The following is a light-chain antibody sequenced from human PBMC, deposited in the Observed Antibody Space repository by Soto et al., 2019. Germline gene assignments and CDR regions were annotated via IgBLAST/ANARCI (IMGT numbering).Light chain of an antibody. V-gene: IGKV3-15*01. CDR1: QSITGN. Sequence: EIVMTQSPATLSVSPGERATLSCRASQSITGNLNWYQQKPGQAPRLLIYDASTRATGIPARFSGSGSGTEFTLTISSLQSEDFAVYYGQQYNNWSVTFGGGTKVEIK. CDR2: DAS. J-gene: IGKJ4*01. CDR3: QQYNNWSVT.